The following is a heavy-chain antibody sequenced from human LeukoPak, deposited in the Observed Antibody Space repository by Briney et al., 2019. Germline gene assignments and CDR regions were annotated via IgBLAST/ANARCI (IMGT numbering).Heavy chain of an antibody. Sequence: GESLKISCRVSGYAFASYWIGWVRQVPGKGLEWMGIIYPDDSDTKYSPSFQGQVAFSADKSVNTAYLQWSSLKASDTAMYYCALHYAAVGNYYYGMDVWGQGTTVTVSS. D-gene: IGHD6-13*01. J-gene: IGHJ6*02. CDR2: IYPDDSDT. CDR1: GYAFASYW. CDR3: ALHYAAVGNYYYGMDV. V-gene: IGHV5-51*01.